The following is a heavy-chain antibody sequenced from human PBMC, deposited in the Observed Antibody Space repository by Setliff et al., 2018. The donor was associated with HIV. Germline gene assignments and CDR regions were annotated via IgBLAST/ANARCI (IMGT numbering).Heavy chain of an antibody. CDR2: IIPIFGTA. CDR3: AKDGGEVY. J-gene: IGHJ4*02. V-gene: IGHV1-69*06. CDR1: GYTFTNYG. D-gene: IGHD2-21*01. Sequence: SVKVSCKASGYTFTNYGISWVRQAPGQGLEWMGGIIPIFGTANYAQKLEGRVTITADKSISTAYMELSRLTSDDTAVYYCAKDGGEVYWGQGTLVTVSS.